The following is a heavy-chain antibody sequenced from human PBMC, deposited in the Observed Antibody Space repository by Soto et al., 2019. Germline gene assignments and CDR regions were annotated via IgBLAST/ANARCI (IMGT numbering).Heavy chain of an antibody. J-gene: IGHJ4*02. D-gene: IGHD2-2*01. V-gene: IGHV1-24*01. CDR3: ATLVLEWVVVPAADKYYFDY. CDR1: GYTLTELS. CDR2: FDPEDGET. Sequence: ASVKVSCKVSGYTLTELSMHWVRQAPGKGLEWMGGFDPEDGETIYAQKFQGRVTMTEDTSTDTAYMELSSLRSEDTAVYYCATLVLEWVVVPAADKYYFDYWGQGTLVTVSS.